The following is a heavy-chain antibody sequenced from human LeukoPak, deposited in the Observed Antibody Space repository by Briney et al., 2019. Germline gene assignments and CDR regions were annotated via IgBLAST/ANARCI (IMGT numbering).Heavy chain of an antibody. Sequence: VSGPTQVKRTQTLTLTCTFSGFSLTTSGVSVGWIRQPPGKALEWLGLIRWDDGFLYSSSPSLKNRLTVSKDTSKNQVVLTITNMDPVDTATYFCTHIDFWSAGQRFFDYWGPGTLVTVSS. V-gene: IGHV2-5*02. CDR1: GFSLTTSGVS. D-gene: IGHD3-3*01. CDR3: THIDFWSAGQRFFDY. J-gene: IGHJ4*02. CDR2: IRWDDGFLY.